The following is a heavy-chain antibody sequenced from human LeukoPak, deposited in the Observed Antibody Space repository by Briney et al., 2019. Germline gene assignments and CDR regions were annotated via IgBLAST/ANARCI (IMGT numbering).Heavy chain of an antibody. CDR1: GYTFTNYY. Sequence: VASVKVSCKASGYTFTNYYIHWVRQAPGQGLEGMGIINPSGCSTSYAQKFQGRVTMTRDMSTSTVYMELSSLRSEDTAVFYCARSEDAFDIWGQGTMVTVSS. CDR2: INPSGCST. V-gene: IGHV1-46*01. CDR3: ARSEDAFDI. J-gene: IGHJ3*02.